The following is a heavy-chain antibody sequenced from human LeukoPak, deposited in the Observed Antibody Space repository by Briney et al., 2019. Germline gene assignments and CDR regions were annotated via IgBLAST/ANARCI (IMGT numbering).Heavy chain of an antibody. CDR2: IKQDGSEK. V-gene: IGHV3-7*01. J-gene: IGHJ6*03. D-gene: IGHD3-22*01. CDR1: GFTFSSYW. Sequence: PGGSLRLSCAASGFTFSSYWMSWVPQAQGKGREGVANIKQDGSEKYYVDSVKGRFTISRDNAKNSLYLQMNSLRAEDTAVYYCAREILVISYYYYYYMDVWGKGTTVTVSS. CDR3: AREILVISYYYYYYMDV.